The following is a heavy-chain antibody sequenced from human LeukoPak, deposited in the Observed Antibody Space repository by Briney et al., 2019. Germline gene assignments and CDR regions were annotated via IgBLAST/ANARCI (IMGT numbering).Heavy chain of an antibody. Sequence: SETLSLTCAVYGGSFSGYYWSWIRQPPGKGLEWIGEINHSGSTNYNPSLKGRVTISVDTSKNQFSLKLSSVTAADTAVYYCARPSRGGSYRLSKLYYFDYWGQGTLVTVSS. CDR3: ARPSRGGSYRLSKLYYFDY. D-gene: IGHD1-26*01. CDR2: INHSGST. J-gene: IGHJ4*02. CDR1: GGSFSGYY. V-gene: IGHV4-34*01.